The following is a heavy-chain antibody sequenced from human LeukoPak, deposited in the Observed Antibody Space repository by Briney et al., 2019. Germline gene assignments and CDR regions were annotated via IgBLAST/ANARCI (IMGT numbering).Heavy chain of an antibody. CDR3: TRGLLDY. CDR2: IRWNSGNI. CDR1: GFIFDNYD. D-gene: IGHD2-15*01. V-gene: IGHV3-9*01. J-gene: IGHJ4*02. Sequence: GRSLRLSCAASGFIFDNYDIHWVRQAPGKGLEWVSGIRWNSGNIGYADSVEGRFTISRDNAKNSLYLQMSSLRAEDTAMYYCTRGLLDYWGQGTLVTVSS.